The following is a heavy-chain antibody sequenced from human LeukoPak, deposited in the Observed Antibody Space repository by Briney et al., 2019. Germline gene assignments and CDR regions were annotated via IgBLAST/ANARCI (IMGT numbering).Heavy chain of an antibody. D-gene: IGHD3-22*01. J-gene: IGHJ4*02. V-gene: IGHV1-2*02. CDR3: ARDHYYYDSSGYYVFVDY. Sequence: ASVKVSCKASGYTFTGYYMHWVRQAPGQGLEWMGWINPNSGGTNYAQKFQGRVTMTRDTSISTAYMELSRLRSDDTAVYYCARDHYYYDSSGYYVFVDYWGQGTLVTVSS. CDR1: GYTFTGYY. CDR2: INPNSGGT.